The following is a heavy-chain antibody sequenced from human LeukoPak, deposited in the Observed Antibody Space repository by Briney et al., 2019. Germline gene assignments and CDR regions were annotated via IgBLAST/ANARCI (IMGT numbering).Heavy chain of an antibody. CDR1: GFTFSSYG. D-gene: IGHD3-9*01. CDR3: ARECRYYDILTGYYPTVYFDY. Sequence: PGRSLRLSCAASGFTFSSYGMHWVRQAPGKGLEWVAVIWYDGSNKYYADSVKGRITISRDNSKNTLYLQMNSLRAEDTAVYYCARECRYYDILTGYYPTVYFDYWGQGTLVTVSS. CDR2: IWYDGSNK. J-gene: IGHJ4*02. V-gene: IGHV3-33*01.